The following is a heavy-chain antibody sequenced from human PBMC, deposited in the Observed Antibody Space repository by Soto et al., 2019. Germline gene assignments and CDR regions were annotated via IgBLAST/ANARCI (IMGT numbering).Heavy chain of an antibody. J-gene: IGHJ4*02. V-gene: IGHV4-30-4*01. Sequence: SETLSLTCTVSGGSIGSGDYYWSWIRQPPGKGLEWIGYIYYSGSTYYNPSLKSRVTISVDTSKNQFSLKLSSVTAADTAVYYCARGQDNYDSSGSPWGQGTLVTVAA. CDR3: ARGQDNYDSSGSP. D-gene: IGHD3-22*01. CDR1: GGSIGSGDYY. CDR2: IYYSGST.